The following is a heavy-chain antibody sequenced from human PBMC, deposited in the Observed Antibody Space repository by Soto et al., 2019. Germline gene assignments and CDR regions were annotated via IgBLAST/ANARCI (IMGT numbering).Heavy chain of an antibody. Sequence: SETLSLTCTVSGGSISSYYWSWIRQPPGKGLEWIGYIYYSGSTNYNPSLKSRVTISVDTSKNQFSLKLSSVTAADTAVYYCARDHPTTVTENYYYYGMDVWGQGTTVTVSS. CDR3: ARDHPTTVTENYYYYGMDV. CDR1: GGSISSYY. D-gene: IGHD4-17*01. CDR2: IYYSGST. V-gene: IGHV4-59*01. J-gene: IGHJ6*02.